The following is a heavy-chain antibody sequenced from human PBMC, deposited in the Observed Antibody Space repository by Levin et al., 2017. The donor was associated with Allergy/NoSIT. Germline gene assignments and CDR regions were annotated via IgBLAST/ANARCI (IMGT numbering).Heavy chain of an antibody. V-gene: IGHV1-69*04. CDR1: GGTFSSYA. Sequence: ASVKVSCKASGGTFSSYAISWVRQAPGQGLEWMGRIIPILGIAKYAQKFQGRVTITADKSTSTAYMELSSLRSEDTAVYYCASHVGLLYSSSWYYYYGMDVWGQGTTVTVSS. CDR3: ASHVGLLYSSSWYYYYGMDV. J-gene: IGHJ6*02. D-gene: IGHD6-6*01. CDR2: IIPILGIA.